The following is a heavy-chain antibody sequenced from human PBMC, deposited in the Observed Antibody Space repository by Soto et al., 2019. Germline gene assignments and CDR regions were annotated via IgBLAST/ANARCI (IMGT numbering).Heavy chain of an antibody. CDR1: GYTLTELS. J-gene: IGHJ5*02. Sequence: ASLKVSCKVSGYTLTELSMHWVRQAPGKGLEWMGGFDPEDGETIYAQKFQGRVTMTEDTSTDTAYMELSGLRSEDTAVYYCATVDSSSWYKLPGFDPWGQGTLVTVSS. V-gene: IGHV1-24*01. D-gene: IGHD6-13*01. CDR3: ATVDSSSWYKLPGFDP. CDR2: FDPEDGET.